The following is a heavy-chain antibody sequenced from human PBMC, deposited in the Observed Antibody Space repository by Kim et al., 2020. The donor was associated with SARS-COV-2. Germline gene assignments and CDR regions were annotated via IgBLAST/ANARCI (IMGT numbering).Heavy chain of an antibody. V-gene: IGHV4-34*01. D-gene: IGHD4-4*01. CDR3: ARGRSNYVGYYYYGMDV. Sequence: SETLSLTCAVYGGSFSGYYWSWIRQPPGKGLEWIGEINHSGSTNYNPSLKSRVTISVDTSKNQFSLKLSSVTAADTAVYYCARGRSNYVGYYYYGMDVWGQGTTVTVSS. J-gene: IGHJ6*02. CDR2: INHSGST. CDR1: GGSFSGYY.